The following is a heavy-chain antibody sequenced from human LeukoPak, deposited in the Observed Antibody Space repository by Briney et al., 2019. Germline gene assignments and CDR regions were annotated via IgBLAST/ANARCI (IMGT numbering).Heavy chain of an antibody. CDR2: ITSSSDYI. D-gene: IGHD6-6*01. J-gene: IGHJ4*02. CDR1: GFTFSDYY. V-gene: IGHV3-11*06. Sequence: GGSLRLSCAASGFTFSDYYMSWIRQAPGKGLEWVSSITSSSDYIYYADSVKGRFTISRDNAKNSLFLQMNSLRAEDAAVYYCARDYAARRGRGHLDYWGQGTLVAVSS. CDR3: ARDYAARRGRGHLDY.